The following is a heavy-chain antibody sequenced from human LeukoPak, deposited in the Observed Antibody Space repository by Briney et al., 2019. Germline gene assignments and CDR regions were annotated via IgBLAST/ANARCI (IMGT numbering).Heavy chain of an antibody. D-gene: IGHD2-2*01. CDR3: AKGLAGYCSSTDCRAYDN. V-gene: IGHV3-23*01. CDR2: ISGSGDGT. Sequence: GGSLRLSCAASGFIFSSYAMNWGRQAPGKGLEWVSAISGSGDGTYYADSVKGRFTVSRDNSKNTLYLQMNNLRAEDSAVYYCAKGLAGYCSSTDCRAYDNWGQGTLVTASS. CDR1: GFIFSSYA. J-gene: IGHJ4*02.